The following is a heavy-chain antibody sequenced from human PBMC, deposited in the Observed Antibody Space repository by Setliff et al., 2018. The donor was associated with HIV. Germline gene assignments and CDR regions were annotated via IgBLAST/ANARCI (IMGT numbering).Heavy chain of an antibody. V-gene: IGHV3-48*04. CDR1: GFTFSSYM. CDR3: AGVWEGWFHYYYYYYMDV. Sequence: GGSLRLSCAASGFTFSSYMMNWVRQAPGKGLEWVSGISDSGGSTYYADSVKGRFTISRDNAKRSLYLQMNSLRAEDTAVYYCAGVWEGWFHYYYYYYMDVWGKGTTVTVSS. D-gene: IGHD6-19*01. CDR2: ISDSGGST. J-gene: IGHJ6*03.